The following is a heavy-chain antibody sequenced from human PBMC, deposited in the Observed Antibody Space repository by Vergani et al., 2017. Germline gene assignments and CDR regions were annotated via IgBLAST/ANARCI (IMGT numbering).Heavy chain of an antibody. Sequence: VQLVESGGGVVQPGRSLRLSCAASGFTFSSYGMHWVRQAPGKGLEWGAVIWYDGSNKYYADSVKGGFTISRDNSKNTLYLQMNSLRAEDTAVYYCARVPYSSSWTPEPSGMDVWGQGTTVTVSS. CDR1: GFTFSSYG. J-gene: IGHJ6*02. D-gene: IGHD6-13*01. V-gene: IGHV3-33*01. CDR2: IWYDGSNK. CDR3: ARVPYSSSWTPEPSGMDV.